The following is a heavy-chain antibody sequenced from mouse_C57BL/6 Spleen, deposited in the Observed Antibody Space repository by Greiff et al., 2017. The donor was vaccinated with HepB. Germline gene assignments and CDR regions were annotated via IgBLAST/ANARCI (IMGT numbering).Heavy chain of an antibody. Sequence: EVQGVESGGDLVKPGGSLKLSCAASGFTFSSYGMSWVRQTPDKRLEWVATISSGGSYTYYPDSVKGRFTISRDNAKNTLYLQMSSLKSEDTAMYYCARQRYYDYDETLYYYAMDYWGQGTSVTVSS. V-gene: IGHV5-6*01. CDR3: ARQRYYDYDETLYYYAMDY. J-gene: IGHJ4*01. CDR2: ISSGGSYT. CDR1: GFTFSSYG. D-gene: IGHD2-4*01.